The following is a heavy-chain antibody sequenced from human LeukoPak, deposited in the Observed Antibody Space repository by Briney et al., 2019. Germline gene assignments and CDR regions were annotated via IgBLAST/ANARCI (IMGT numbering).Heavy chain of an antibody. V-gene: IGHV3-30*02. CDR1: GFTFSSYG. J-gene: IGHJ6*03. Sequence: SGGSLRLSCAASGFTFSSYGMHWVRQAPGKGLEWVAFIRYDGSNKYYADSVKGRFTISRDNSKNTLYLQMNSLRAEDTAVYYCAKDRGFGYYGSGPMDVWGKGTTVTVSS. CDR3: AKDRGFGYYGSGPMDV. CDR2: IRYDGSNK. D-gene: IGHD3-10*01.